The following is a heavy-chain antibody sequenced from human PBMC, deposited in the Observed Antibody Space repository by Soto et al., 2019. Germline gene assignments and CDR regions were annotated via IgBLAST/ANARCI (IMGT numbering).Heavy chain of an antibody. J-gene: IGHJ3*02. CDR3: AAPSGYGNDACDI. D-gene: IGHD5-12*01. CDR1: GGSISSYY. V-gene: IGHV4-59*08. CDR2: IYYSGST. Sequence: SETLSLTCTVSGGSISSYYWSWIRQPPGKGLEWIGYIYYSGSTNYNPSLKSRVTISVDTSKNQFSLKLSSVTAADTAVYYCAAPSGYGNDACDIWGQVTMVTVSS.